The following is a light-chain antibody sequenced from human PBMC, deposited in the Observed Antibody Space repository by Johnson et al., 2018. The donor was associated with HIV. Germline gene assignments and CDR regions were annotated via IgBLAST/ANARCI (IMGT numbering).Light chain of an antibody. J-gene: IGLJ1*01. V-gene: IGLV1-51*01. Sequence: VLTQPPSVSAAPRQKVTISCSGSSSNIGNNYVSWYQQLPGTAPKLLIYDNNKRPSGIPDRFSGSKSGTSATLGITGLQTGDEADYYCGTWDSSLSAGVFGTGTKVTVL. CDR2: DNN. CDR1: SSNIGNNY. CDR3: GTWDSSLSAGV.